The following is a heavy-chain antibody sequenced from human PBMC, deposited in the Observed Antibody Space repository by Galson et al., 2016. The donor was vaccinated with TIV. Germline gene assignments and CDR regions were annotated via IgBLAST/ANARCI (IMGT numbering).Heavy chain of an antibody. D-gene: IGHD5-18*01. CDR3: ARLDTALDY. CDR1: GGSISNYY. Sequence: SETLSLTCTVSGGSISNYYWSWIRQPPGKGLEWTGYIYYSGSTSYNPSLKSRVTISLDTPKSQFSLKLNSVTAADTAVYYCARLDTALDYWGQGTLVTVSS. V-gene: IGHV4-59*08. CDR2: IYYSGST. J-gene: IGHJ4*02.